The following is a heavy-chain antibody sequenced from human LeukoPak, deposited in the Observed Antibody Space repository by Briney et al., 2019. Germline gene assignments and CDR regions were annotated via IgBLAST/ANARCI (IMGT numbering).Heavy chain of an antibody. CDR2: ISYDGSNK. CDR1: GFTFSSYA. CDR3: AKDWSSGVFNPGDY. V-gene: IGHV3-30*18. D-gene: IGHD6-19*01. Sequence: PGGSLRLSCAASGFTFSSYAMSWVRQAPGKGLEWVAVISYDGSNKYYADSVKGRFTISRDNSKNTLYLQMNSLRAEDTAVYYCAKDWSSGVFNPGDYWGQGTLVTVSS. J-gene: IGHJ4*02.